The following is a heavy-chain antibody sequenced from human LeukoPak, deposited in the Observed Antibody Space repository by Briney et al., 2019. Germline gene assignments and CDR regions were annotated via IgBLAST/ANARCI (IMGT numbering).Heavy chain of an antibody. CDR1: GFTFDDYA. D-gene: IGHD6-19*01. J-gene: IGHJ3*02. Sequence: PGRSLRLSCAASGFTFDDYAMHWVRQAPGKGLEWVSGISWNSGSIGYADSVKGRFTISRDNAKNSLYLQMNSLRAEDTALYYCAKAFRVAVAGQDAFDIWAKGQWSPSLQ. V-gene: IGHV3-9*01. CDR2: ISWNSGSI. CDR3: AKAFRVAVAGQDAFDI.